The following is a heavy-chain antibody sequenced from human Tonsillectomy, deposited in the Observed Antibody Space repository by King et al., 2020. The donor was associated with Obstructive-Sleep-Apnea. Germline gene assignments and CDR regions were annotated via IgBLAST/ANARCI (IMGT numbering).Heavy chain of an antibody. CDR3: ARRVDLYSYTPIDS. CDR2: IYSGGST. Sequence: QLVQSGGGLVQPGGSLRLSCAASGFSVTKNYMNWVRQAPGKGLEWVAVIYSGGSTFYADSVKGRFTISRDYSKNTLYLQMSSLRAEDTAVYFCARRVDLYSYTPIDSWGQGTLVTVSS. V-gene: IGHV3-66*01. J-gene: IGHJ4*02. D-gene: IGHD3-22*01. CDR1: GFSVTKNY.